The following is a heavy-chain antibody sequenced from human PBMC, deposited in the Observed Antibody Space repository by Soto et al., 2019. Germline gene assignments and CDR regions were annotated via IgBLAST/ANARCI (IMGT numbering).Heavy chain of an antibody. J-gene: IGHJ6*02. D-gene: IGHD2-8*01. V-gene: IGHV3-30*18. Sequence: QVQLVESGGGVVQPGESLSLSCAASEFTFSSYAMHWVRQAPGKGLEWVAVVSNDGSNKYYADSVKGRFTISRDNSKNTLNLQMNSLRAEDTAVYYCAKDQSTNSRSYHALDVWGQGTTVTVSS. CDR3: AKDQSTNSRSYHALDV. CDR2: VSNDGSNK. CDR1: EFTFSSYA.